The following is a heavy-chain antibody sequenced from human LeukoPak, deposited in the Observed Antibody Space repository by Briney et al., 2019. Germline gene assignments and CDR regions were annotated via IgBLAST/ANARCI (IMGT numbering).Heavy chain of an antibody. D-gene: IGHD5-24*01. CDR1: GFTFSSYE. Sequence: GGSLRLSCAASGFTFSSYEMNWVRQAPGKGLEWVSYISSSGSTIYYADSVKGRFTISRDNAKNTLYLQINSLRAEDTAVYYCARDSGMATAGVDYWGQGTLVTVSS. CDR2: ISSSGSTI. CDR3: ARDSGMATAGVDY. V-gene: IGHV3-48*03. J-gene: IGHJ4*02.